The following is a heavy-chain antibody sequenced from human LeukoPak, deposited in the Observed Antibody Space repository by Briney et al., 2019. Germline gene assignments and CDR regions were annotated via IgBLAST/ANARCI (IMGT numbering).Heavy chain of an antibody. CDR1: GYTFTSYA. CDR2: INAGNDNT. V-gene: IGHV1-3*01. J-gene: IGHJ5*02. Sequence: ASVKVFCKASGYTFTSYAMHWVRQAPGQRLEWMGWINAGNDNTKYSQKFQGRVTITRDTSASTAYMELNSLRSEDTAVYYCARDLGYCTGGTCYPNWFDPWGQGTLVTVSS. CDR3: ARDLGYCTGGTCYPNWFDP. D-gene: IGHD2-15*01.